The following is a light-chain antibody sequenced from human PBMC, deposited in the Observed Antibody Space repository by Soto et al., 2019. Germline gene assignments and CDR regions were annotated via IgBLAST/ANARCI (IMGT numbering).Light chain of an antibody. J-gene: IGKJ5*01. CDR1: QSFVSY. CDR3: QHRMNWPLT. V-gene: IGKV3-11*01. Sequence: IVGTQSPAAVSLSRGERATLSCRARQSFVSYLLWYQQKPGPTPRLLIYHASNRDIGIPARFSGSGSETDFTLTISSLEHDDFAVSYCQHRMNWPLTFGQGTRLEIK. CDR2: HAS.